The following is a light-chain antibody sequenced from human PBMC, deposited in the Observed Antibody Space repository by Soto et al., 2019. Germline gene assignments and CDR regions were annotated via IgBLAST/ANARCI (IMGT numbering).Light chain of an antibody. V-gene: IGLV2-14*03. J-gene: IGLJ1*01. CDR1: SSDVGGYNF. Sequence: QSALTQPASVSGSPGQSVTISCAGTSSDVGGYNFVSWYQQHPGKAPQLMIYDVSSRPSGVSNRFSGSKSGNTASLTISGLQAEDEADYYCSSYTSSYTYVCGTGTKVTVL. CDR2: DVS. CDR3: SSYTSSYTYV.